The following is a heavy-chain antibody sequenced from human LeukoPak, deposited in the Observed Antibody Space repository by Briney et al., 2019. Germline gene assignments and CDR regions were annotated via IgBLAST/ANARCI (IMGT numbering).Heavy chain of an antibody. V-gene: IGHV4-59*01. D-gene: IGHD3-9*01. J-gene: IGHJ4*02. Sequence: SETLSLTCTVSGGSISSYYWSWIRQPPGKGLEWIGYIYYSGSTNYNPSLKSRVTISVDTSKNQFSLKLSSVTAADTAVYYCARTDILTGCFDYWGQGTLVTVSS. CDR2: IYYSGST. CDR1: GGSISSYY. CDR3: ARTDILTGCFDY.